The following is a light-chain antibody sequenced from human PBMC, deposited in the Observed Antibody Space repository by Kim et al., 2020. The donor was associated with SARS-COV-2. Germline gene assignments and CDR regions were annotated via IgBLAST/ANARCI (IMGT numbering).Light chain of an antibody. J-gene: IGKJ2*01. CDR2: AAS. V-gene: IGKV1-9*01. Sequence: ASVGERVTITCRARQGISSYLARYQQKPGEAPKPLIYAASTLQSGVPTRFSGSGSGTEFTLTISSLQPEDFATYYCQQLNSYPLYAFGQGTKLEI. CDR3: QQLNSYPLYA. CDR1: QGISSY.